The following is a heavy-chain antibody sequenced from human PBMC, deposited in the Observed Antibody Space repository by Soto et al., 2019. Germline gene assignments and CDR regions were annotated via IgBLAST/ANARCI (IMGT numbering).Heavy chain of an antibody. D-gene: IGHD3-10*01. CDR1: GFTFSSYA. V-gene: IGHV3-23*01. CDR2: LSVSGSNS. J-gene: IGHJ4*02. Sequence: PVGSLRLSCAAAGFTFSSYAMSWVRQAPGKGLEWVSTLSVSGSNSYYADSVKGRFTVSRDNSKNMLFLQMNSLRAEDTALYYCAKDSYLFGPGNYEYDFRGKGTRVTVSS. CDR3: AKDSYLFGPGNYEYDF.